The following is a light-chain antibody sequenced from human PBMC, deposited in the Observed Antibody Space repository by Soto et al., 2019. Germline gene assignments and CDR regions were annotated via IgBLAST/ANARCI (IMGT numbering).Light chain of an antibody. CDR3: QRSTDFQYV. CDR1: QSISTW. CDR2: KAI. Sequence: DIPMTQSPSTLSASVGDRVTITCRASQSISTWLAWYQQKPGKAPKLLIYKAINLQSGVPSRFSGSGSGTEFSLTISVLQPDDFATYYCQRSTDFQYVFGQGTKLEMK. V-gene: IGKV1-5*03. J-gene: IGKJ2*01.